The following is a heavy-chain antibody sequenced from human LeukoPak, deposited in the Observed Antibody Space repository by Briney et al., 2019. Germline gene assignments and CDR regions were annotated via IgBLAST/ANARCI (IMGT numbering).Heavy chain of an antibody. CDR1: GFTFSSYA. V-gene: IGHV3-64*01. J-gene: IGHJ4*02. Sequence: GGSLRLSCAASGFTFSSYAMHWVRQAPGKGLEYVSAISSNGGSTYYANSVKGRFTISRDNSKNTLYLQMGSLRAEDTAVYYCAREGVAAAGDPYFDYWGQGTLVTVSS. CDR2: ISSNGGST. CDR3: AREGVAAAGDPYFDY. D-gene: IGHD6-13*01.